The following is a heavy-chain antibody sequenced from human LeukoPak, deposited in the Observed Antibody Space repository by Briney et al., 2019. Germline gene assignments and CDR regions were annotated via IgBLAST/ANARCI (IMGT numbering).Heavy chain of an antibody. V-gene: IGHV3-21*01. J-gene: IGHJ4*02. CDR2: ISSSSSYI. CDR1: GFTFSSYS. Sequence: PGGSLRLSCAASGFTFSSYSMNWVRQAPGKGLEWVSSISSSSSYIYYADSVKGRFTISRDNAKNSLYLQMNSLRAEDTAVYYCARDIRYSGSEPDYWGQGTLVTVSS. D-gene: IGHD5-12*01. CDR3: ARDIRYSGSEPDY.